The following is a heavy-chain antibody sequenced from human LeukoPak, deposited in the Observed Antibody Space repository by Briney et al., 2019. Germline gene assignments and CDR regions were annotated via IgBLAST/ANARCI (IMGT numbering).Heavy chain of an antibody. CDR3: ARGRYCSGGSCSGAFDY. J-gene: IGHJ4*02. Sequence: SETLSLTCTVSGGSISSSSYYWGWIRQPPGKGLEWIGSIYYSGSTYYNPSLKSRVTISVDTSKNQFSLKVSSVTAADTAVYYCARGRYCSGGSCSGAFDYWGQGTLVTVSS. CDR1: GGSISSSSYY. CDR2: IYYSGST. V-gene: IGHV4-39*07. D-gene: IGHD2-15*01.